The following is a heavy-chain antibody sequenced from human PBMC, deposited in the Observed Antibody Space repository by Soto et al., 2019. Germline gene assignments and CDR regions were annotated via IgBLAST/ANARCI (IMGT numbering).Heavy chain of an antibody. D-gene: IGHD2-2*01. V-gene: IGHV4-59*08. CDR2: FSYSGGT. Sequence: SETLSLTCTVSGGSISDYYWSWIRQPPGKGLEWIGYFSYSGGTSNSPSLKSRATISGDTSKNQFSLNLSSVTAADTAVYYCARHFRDAYTAPLFWGQVTPVTVS. CDR3: ARHFRDAYTAPLF. CDR1: GGSISDYY. J-gene: IGHJ4*02.